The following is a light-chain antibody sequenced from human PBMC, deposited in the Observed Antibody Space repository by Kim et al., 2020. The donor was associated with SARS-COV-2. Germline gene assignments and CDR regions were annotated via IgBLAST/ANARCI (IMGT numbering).Light chain of an antibody. CDR1: SLRTHY. J-gene: IGLJ3*02. Sequence: SSELTQDPPVSVALGQTVTISCQGDSLRTHYASWYQQKPGQAPVLVIHTKNKRPSGSPDRFFGSGSGSTASFTITGAQAEDEADYYCLSRDTPTNHLVFG. V-gene: IGLV3-19*01. CDR2: TKN. CDR3: LSRDTPTNHLV.